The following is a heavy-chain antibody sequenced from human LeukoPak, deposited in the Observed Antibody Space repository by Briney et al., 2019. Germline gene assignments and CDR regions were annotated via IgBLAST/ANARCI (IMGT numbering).Heavy chain of an antibody. CDR2: ISSSSSYI. Sequence: GGSLRLSCVVSGFTFTGYSMNWVRQAPGKGLEWVSSISSSSSYIYYADSVKGRFTISRDNAKNSLYLQMNSLRAEDTAVYYCARDRSTTVEPPDAFDIWGQGTMVTVSS. CDR1: GFTFTGYS. J-gene: IGHJ3*02. CDR3: ARDRSTTVEPPDAFDI. D-gene: IGHD4-23*01. V-gene: IGHV3-21*01.